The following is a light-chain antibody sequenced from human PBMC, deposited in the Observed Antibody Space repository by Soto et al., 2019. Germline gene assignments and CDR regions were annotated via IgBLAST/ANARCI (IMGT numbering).Light chain of an antibody. CDR3: QQYNNWPLWT. CDR1: QSVSSN. Sequence: DIVMTQSPATLSVSPGERATLSCRASQSVSSNLAWYQQKPGQAPRLLIYGASTRATGIPARFSGSGSGTAFTLTISSLQSEDFAVYYCQQYNNWPLWTFGQGTKVEIK. J-gene: IGKJ1*01. CDR2: GAS. V-gene: IGKV3-15*01.